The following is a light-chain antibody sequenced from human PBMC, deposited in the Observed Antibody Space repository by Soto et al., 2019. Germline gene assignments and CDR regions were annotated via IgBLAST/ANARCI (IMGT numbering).Light chain of an antibody. CDR3: QQYNNWPRT. CDR2: GAS. J-gene: IGKJ1*01. CDR1: QSVSSN. V-gene: IGKV3-15*01. Sequence: EIGMTQSPAALSVSPGERATLSCRASQSVSSNLAWYQQKPGQAPRLLIYGASTRATGIPARFSGRGSGTEFTLTISSLQSEDFAVYYCQQYNNWPRTFGQGSKV.